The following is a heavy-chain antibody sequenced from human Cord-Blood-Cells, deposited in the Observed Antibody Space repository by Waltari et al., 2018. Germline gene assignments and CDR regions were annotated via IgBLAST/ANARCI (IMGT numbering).Heavy chain of an antibody. V-gene: IGHV1-69*01. J-gene: IGHJ3*02. CDR1: GGTFSSYA. CDR2: SIHSVGTA. Sequence: QVQLVQSGAEVKKPGSSVKVSCKASGGTFSSYANSWVRQAPGLGLEWMGGSIHSVGTANSAQKFQGRVRITADEATSTAYMELSSLRSEDAAVYYCARPSQYCSSTSCYAFDIWGQGTMVTVSS. D-gene: IGHD2-2*01. CDR3: ARPSQYCSSTSCYAFDI.